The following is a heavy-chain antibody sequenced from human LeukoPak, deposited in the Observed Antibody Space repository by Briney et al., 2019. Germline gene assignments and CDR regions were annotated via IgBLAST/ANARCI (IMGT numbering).Heavy chain of an antibody. CDR3: ARETRVVAAGTRGWFDP. CDR2: INPISGVT. Sequence: ASVKLSCKASGYTLTGFYIHRVRQAAGQGLEWMRWINPISGVTHYAQKFQGRVTVTRDTSITTAYMELRRMRSDDTAMYYCARETRVVAAGTRGWFDPWGQGTLVTVSS. CDR1: GYTLTGFY. J-gene: IGHJ5*02. D-gene: IGHD2-15*01. V-gene: IGHV1-2*02.